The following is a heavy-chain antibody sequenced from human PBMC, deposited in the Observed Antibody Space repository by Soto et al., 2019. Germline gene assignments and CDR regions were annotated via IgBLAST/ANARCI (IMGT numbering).Heavy chain of an antibody. CDR3: ARDGTTVTTRSWFDP. CDR2: IYYSGST. CDR1: GGSIGSRGYY. D-gene: IGHD4-17*01. J-gene: IGHJ5*02. Sequence: SVPLSLPCTVSGGSIGSRGYYWSWNHQHPGKGLEWIGYIYYSGSTYYNPSLKSRVTISVDTSKNQFSLKLSSVTAADTAVYYCARDGTTVTTRSWFDPWGQGTLVTVS. V-gene: IGHV4-31*03.